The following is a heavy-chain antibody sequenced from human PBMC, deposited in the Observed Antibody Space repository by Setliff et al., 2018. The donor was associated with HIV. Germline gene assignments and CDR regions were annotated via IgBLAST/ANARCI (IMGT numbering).Heavy chain of an antibody. D-gene: IGHD3-22*01. CDR3: ARAPNSPYYSNFWYADH. CDR1: GYSFTSYW. Sequence: GESLKISCMGSGYSFTSYWIAWVRQMPGKGLEWMGIIYPGDSDTRYSPSFQGQVTVSADKSIGTAYLQWDSLKASDTALYFCARAPNSPYYSNFWYADHWGQGTLVTVSS. J-gene: IGHJ5*02. V-gene: IGHV5-51*01. CDR2: IYPGDSDT.